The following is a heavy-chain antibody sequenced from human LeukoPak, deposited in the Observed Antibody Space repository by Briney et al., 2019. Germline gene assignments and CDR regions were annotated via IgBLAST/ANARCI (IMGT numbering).Heavy chain of an antibody. V-gene: IGHV3-48*02. CDR1: GFTFSSYS. D-gene: IGHD1-20*01. Sequence: GGSLRLSCAASGFTFSSYSMNWVRQAPGKGLEWVSYISSSSSTIYYADSVKGRFTISRDNAKNSLYLQMNSLRYEDTAVYYCAREGYNWNDSRFYYYYYMDVWGKGTTVTVSS. CDR3: AREGYNWNDSRFYYYYYMDV. CDR2: ISSSSSTI. J-gene: IGHJ6*03.